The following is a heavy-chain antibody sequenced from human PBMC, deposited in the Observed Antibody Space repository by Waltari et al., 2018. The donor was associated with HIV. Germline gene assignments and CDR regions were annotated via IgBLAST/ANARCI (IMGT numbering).Heavy chain of an antibody. D-gene: IGHD6-19*01. CDR2: FSGSGETA. CDR3: VRSGVGQWLVRSWVIDL. Sequence: EVRLLEYGGDWVQPGGSLRLSCVVSGFTFSRYAMAWVRQAPGRGLEWVAGFSGSGETANYADSVKGRFTISRDNSKNMMFLQLNSLRVDDTAVYYCVRSGVGQWLVRSWVIDLWGRGSQVTVS. CDR1: GFTFSRYA. V-gene: IGHV3-23*01. J-gene: IGHJ2*01.